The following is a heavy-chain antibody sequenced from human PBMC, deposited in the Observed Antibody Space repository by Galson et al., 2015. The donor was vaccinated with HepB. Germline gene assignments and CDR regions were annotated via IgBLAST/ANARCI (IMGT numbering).Heavy chain of an antibody. D-gene: IGHD6-19*01. Sequence: LEWMGWINPNTGATHYAQKFQDRVTMTRDTSISTAYMELGRLMSDDTAVYYCARVAEWLVRGLYYYGMDIWGQGTAVTVPS. CDR3: ARVAEWLVRGLYYYGMDI. J-gene: IGHJ6*02. CDR2: INPNTGAT. V-gene: IGHV1-2*02.